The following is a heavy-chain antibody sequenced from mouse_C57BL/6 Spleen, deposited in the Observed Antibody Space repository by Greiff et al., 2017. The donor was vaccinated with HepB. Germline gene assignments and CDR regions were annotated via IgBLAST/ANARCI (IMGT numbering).Heavy chain of an antibody. V-gene: IGHV1-15*01. Sequence: VQLQQSGAELVRPGASVTLSCKASGYTFTDYEMHWVKQTPVHGLEWIGAIDPETGGTAYNQKFKGKAILTADKSSSTAYMELRSLTSEDSAVYYCTRLRYYGSSYVYFDYWGQGTTLTVSS. J-gene: IGHJ2*01. D-gene: IGHD1-1*01. CDR3: TRLRYYGSSYVYFDY. CDR2: IDPETGGT. CDR1: GYTFTDYE.